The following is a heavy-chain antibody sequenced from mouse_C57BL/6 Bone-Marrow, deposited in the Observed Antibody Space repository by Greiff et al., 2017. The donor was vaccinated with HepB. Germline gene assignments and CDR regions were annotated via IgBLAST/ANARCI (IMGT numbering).Heavy chain of an antibody. CDR2: IHPNSGST. CDR3: AKGIYYDYGWFAY. Sequence: SGAELVKPGASVKLSCKASGYTFTSYWMHWVKQRPGQGLEWIGMIHPNSGSTNYNEKFKSKATLTVDKSSSTAYMQISSLTSEDSAGYGCAKGIYYDYGWFAYWGQGTLITVSA. D-gene: IGHD2-4*01. CDR1: GYTFTSYW. V-gene: IGHV1-64*01. J-gene: IGHJ3*01.